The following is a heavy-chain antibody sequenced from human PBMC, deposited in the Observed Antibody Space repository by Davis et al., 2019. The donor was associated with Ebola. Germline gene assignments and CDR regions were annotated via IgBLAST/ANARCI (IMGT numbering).Heavy chain of an antibody. CDR3: ARDPARGAFDI. J-gene: IGHJ3*02. CDR1: GFSFSSYW. CDR2: INQDGSQR. V-gene: IGHV3-7*01. Sequence: GESLKISCVASGFSFSSYWMPWVRQAPGKGLECVANINQDGSQRYYVDSVKGRFTISRDNAKKSLYLQMNSLRADDTAIYYCARDPARGAFDIWGQGTMVNVSS.